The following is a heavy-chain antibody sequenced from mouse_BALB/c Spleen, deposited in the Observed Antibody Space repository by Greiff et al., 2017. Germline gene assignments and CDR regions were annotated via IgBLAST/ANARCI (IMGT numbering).Heavy chain of an antibody. CDR1: GYSITSGYS. Sequence: EVKLQESGPDLVKPSQSLSLTCTVTGYSITSGYSWHWVRQFPGNKLEWIGYIHYSGSTNYNPSLKSRISITRDTSKNQFFLQLNSVTTEDTATYYCARREGNYGFAYWGQGTLVTVSA. CDR2: IHYSGST. D-gene: IGHD2-1*01. V-gene: IGHV3-1*02. J-gene: IGHJ3*01. CDR3: ARREGNYGFAY.